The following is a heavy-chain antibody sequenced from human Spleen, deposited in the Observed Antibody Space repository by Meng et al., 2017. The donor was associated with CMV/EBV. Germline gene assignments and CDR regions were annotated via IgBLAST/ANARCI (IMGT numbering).Heavy chain of an antibody. D-gene: IGHD2-2*01. V-gene: IGHV1-69*04. J-gene: IGHJ6*02. Sequence: SVKVSCKASGGTFSSYTISWVRQAPGQGLEWMGRIIPILGIANYAQKFQGRVTITADKSTSTAYMELSSLRSEDTAVYYCAREPLYCSSTSCPYYGMDVWGQGTTVTVSS. CDR2: IIPILGIA. CDR3: AREPLYCSSTSCPYYGMDV. CDR1: GGTFSSYT.